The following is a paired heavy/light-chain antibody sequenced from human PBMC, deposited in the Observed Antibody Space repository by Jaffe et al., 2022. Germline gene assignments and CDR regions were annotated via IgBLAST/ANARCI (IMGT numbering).Heavy chain of an antibody. J-gene: IGHJ6*03. CDR2: ISGSGGST. CDR3: AKVTVVVVPAESEGDDYYYYYYMDV. Sequence: EVQLLESGGGLVQPGGSLRLSCAASGFTFSSYAMSWVRQAPGKGLEWVSAISGSGGSTYYADSVKGRFTISRDNSKNTLYLQMNSLRAEDTAVYYCAKVTVVVVPAESEGDDYYYYYYMDVWGKGTTVTVSS. D-gene: IGHD2-2*01. V-gene: IGHV3-23*01. CDR1: GFTFSSYA.
Light chain of an antibody. V-gene: IGLV3-19*01. CDR3: NSRDSSGNHLNWV. Sequence: SSELTQDPAVSVALGQTVRITCQGDSLRSYYASWYQQKPGQAPVLVIYGKNNRPSGIPDRFSGSSSGNTASLTITGAQAEDEADYYCNSRDSSGNHLNWVFGGGTKLTVL. CDR1: SLRSYY. J-gene: IGLJ3*02. CDR2: GKN.